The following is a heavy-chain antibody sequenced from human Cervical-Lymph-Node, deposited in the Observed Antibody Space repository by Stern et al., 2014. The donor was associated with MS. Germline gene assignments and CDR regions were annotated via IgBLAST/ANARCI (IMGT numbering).Heavy chain of an antibody. CDR3: ARANFRGFFYGMDV. J-gene: IGHJ6*02. D-gene: IGHD1-1*01. CDR2: ISGSGTNI. V-gene: IGHV3-11*01. Sequence: VQLVESGGGLVKPGGSLRLSCAVAGFTFTDHFMSWIRQDPGKGLEWVSYISGSGTNIYHADSVKGRFTVSRDNARNSLYLQMNSLRAEDTAVYYCARANFRGFFYGMDVWGQGTTVTVSS. CDR1: GFTFTDHF.